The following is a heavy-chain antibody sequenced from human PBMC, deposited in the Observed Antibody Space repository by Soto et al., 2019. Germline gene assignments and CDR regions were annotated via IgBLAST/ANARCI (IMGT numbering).Heavy chain of an antibody. V-gene: IGHV4-34*01. Sequence: SETLSLTCAVYGGSVNGYYWNWIRQPPGKGLEWIGEINRTGGTHYNPSLKSRVTISVDTPKNQFSLRLTSVTAADTAVYYCAMIPVHTYMIYWFDPWGQGTLVTVSS. CDR3: AMIPVHTYMIYWFDP. D-gene: IGHD3-16*01. CDR1: GGSVNGYY. CDR2: INRTGGT. J-gene: IGHJ5*01.